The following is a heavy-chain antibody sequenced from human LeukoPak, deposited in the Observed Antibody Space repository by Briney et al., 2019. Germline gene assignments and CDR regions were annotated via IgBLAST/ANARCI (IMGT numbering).Heavy chain of an antibody. V-gene: IGHV1-46*01. Sequence: ASVKVSCKASGYTFTSYYMHWVRQAPGQGLEWMGIINPSGGSTSCAQKFQGRVTMTRDMSTSTVYMELSSLRSEDTAVYYCARVGHGSHDAFDIWGQGTMVTVSS. CDR1: GYTFTSYY. CDR2: INPSGGST. D-gene: IGHD3-10*01. J-gene: IGHJ3*02. CDR3: ARVGHGSHDAFDI.